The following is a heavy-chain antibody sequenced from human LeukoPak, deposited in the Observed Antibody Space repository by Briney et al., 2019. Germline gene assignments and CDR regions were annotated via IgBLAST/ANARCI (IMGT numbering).Heavy chain of an antibody. CDR2: ISYDGSNK. V-gene: IGHV3-30*04. J-gene: IGHJ3*02. CDR3: ARDFGSGYYLDAFDI. Sequence: GRSLRLSCAASGFTFSSYAMHWVRQAPGKGLEWVAVISYDGSNKYYADSVKGRFTISRDNAENSLYLQMNSLRAEDTAVYHCARDFGSGYYLDAFDIWGQGTTVTVSP. CDR1: GFTFSSYA. D-gene: IGHD3-3*01.